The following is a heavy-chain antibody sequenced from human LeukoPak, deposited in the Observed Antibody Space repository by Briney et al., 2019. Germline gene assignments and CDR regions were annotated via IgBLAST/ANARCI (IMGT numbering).Heavy chain of an antibody. V-gene: IGHV4-34*01. D-gene: IGHD6-13*01. CDR1: GGSFSGYY. CDR2: INHSGST. CDR3: ASGSSWYASDY. Sequence: SGTLSLTCAVYGGSFSGYYWSWIRQPPGKGLEWIGEINHSGSTNYNPSLKSRVTISVDTSKNQFSLKLSSVTAADTAVYYCASGSSWYASDYWGQGTLVTVSS. J-gene: IGHJ4*02.